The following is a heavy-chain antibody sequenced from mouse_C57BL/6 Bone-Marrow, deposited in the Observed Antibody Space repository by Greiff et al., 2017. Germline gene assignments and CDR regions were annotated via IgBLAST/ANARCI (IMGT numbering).Heavy chain of an antibody. Sequence: EVQLQQSGAELVRPGASVKLSCTASGFNIKDYYMHWVKQRPEQGLEWIGRIDPDNGDTEYAPQFPGKATITADTSSDTAYTQLSSLTSEDTDVSYCTGSQAWFAYWGQGTLVTVSA. J-gene: IGHJ3*01. CDR3: TGSQAWFAY. CDR2: IDPDNGDT. CDR1: GFNIKDYY. V-gene: IGHV14-4*01. D-gene: IGHD1-1*01.